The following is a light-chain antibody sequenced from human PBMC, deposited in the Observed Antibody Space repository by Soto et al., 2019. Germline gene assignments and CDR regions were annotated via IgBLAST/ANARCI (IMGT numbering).Light chain of an antibody. CDR3: QQYGGSPAWT. CDR1: QSVSSSY. Sequence: EIVLTQSPGTLSLSPGERATLSCRASQSVSSSYLAWYQQKPGQAPRLLIYGASSRATGIPDRFSGSGSGTDFTLTISRLEPEAFAVYYCQQYGGSPAWTFGQGTKVEIK. J-gene: IGKJ1*01. CDR2: GAS. V-gene: IGKV3-20*01.